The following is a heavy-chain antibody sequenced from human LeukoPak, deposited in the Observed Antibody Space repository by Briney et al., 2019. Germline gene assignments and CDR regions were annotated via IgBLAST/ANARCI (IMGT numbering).Heavy chain of an antibody. CDR3: ASSASKTRSFDY. CDR1: GGSISSSSYY. D-gene: IGHD5/OR15-5a*01. J-gene: IGHJ4*02. Sequence: SETLSLTCAVSGGSISSSSYYWGWIRQPPGKGLEWIGSIYYSGSTYYNPSLKSRVTISVDTSKNQFSLKLSSVTAADTAVYYCASSASKTRSFDYWGQGTLVTVSS. V-gene: IGHV4-39*07. CDR2: IYYSGST.